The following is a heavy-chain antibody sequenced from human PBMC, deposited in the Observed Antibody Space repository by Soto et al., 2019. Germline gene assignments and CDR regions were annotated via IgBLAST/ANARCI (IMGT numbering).Heavy chain of an antibody. J-gene: IGHJ1*01. Sequence: LRLSCAASGFSFSIQAMGWVRQAPGKGLEWVSLISGSSDATYYADSVKGRFTISRDNSRNTLYLQMNSLGAEDTAFYYCATQDFPGRTGTIWGQGALVTVSS. CDR3: ATQDFPGRTGTI. CDR1: GFSFSIQA. CDR2: ISGSSDAT. V-gene: IGHV3-23*01. D-gene: IGHD1-1*01.